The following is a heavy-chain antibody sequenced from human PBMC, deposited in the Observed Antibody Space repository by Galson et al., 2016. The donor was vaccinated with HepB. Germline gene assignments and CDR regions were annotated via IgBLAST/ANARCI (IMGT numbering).Heavy chain of an antibody. CDR1: GASINIGEHY. V-gene: IGHV4-31*03. CDR2: IYSSGST. J-gene: IGHJ4*02. Sequence: PLSLTCTVSGASINIGEHYWSWIRQHPGKGLAWIGFIYSSGSTFYNPSLQSRVAMSLDTSKNQFSLKLDSVTVADTAVYYCARDGSDYGDYLRYWGQGTLVTVSS. D-gene: IGHD4-17*01. CDR3: ARDGSDYGDYLRY.